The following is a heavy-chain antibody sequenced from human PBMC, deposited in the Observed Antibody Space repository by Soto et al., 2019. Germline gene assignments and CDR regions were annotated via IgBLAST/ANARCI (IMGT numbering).Heavy chain of an antibody. CDR3: AKGAVAGTPTSYYYYGMDV. CDR2: IIPIFGTV. D-gene: IGHD6-19*01. Sequence: QVQLLQSGAEVKKPGSSVRVSCEASGGSFRTYSISWVRQAPGQGLEWMGEIIPIFGTVNYAQKFQGRVTITADEPTTTVYMDLRSLRSGDTAVYYCAKGAVAGTPTSYYYYGMDVWGQGTTVTVSS. CDR1: GGSFRTYS. J-gene: IGHJ6*02. V-gene: IGHV1-69*12.